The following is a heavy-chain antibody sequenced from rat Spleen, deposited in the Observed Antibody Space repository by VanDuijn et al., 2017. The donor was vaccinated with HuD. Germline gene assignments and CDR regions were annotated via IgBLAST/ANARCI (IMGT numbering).Heavy chain of an antibody. V-gene: IGHV5-34*01. D-gene: IGHD4-2*01. J-gene: IGHJ2*01. CDR3: ARRDPFDY. Sequence: EVQLVESGGGLVQPGRSLKLSCVASGFTFSDYGMNWIRQAPKKGLEWVAYISGSTGTIYYADTVKGRFTISRDNAKNTLYLQLSSLRSEDTALYYCARRDPFDYWGQGVMVTVSS. CDR1: GFTFSDYG. CDR2: ISGSTGTI.